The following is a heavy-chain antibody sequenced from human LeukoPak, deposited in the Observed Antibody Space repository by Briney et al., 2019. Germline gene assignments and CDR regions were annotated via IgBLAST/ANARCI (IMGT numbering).Heavy chain of an antibody. CDR1: GGSISSSSYY. V-gene: IGHV4-31*03. J-gene: IGHJ2*01. Sequence: SETLSLTCTVSGGSISSSSYYWGWIRQHPGKGLEWIGYIYYSGSTYYNPSLKSRVTISVDTSKNQVSLKLSSVTAADTAVYYCARDLKAVAGSTTWWYFDLWGRGTLVTVSS. CDR3: ARDLKAVAGSTTWWYFDL. CDR2: IYYSGST. D-gene: IGHD6-19*01.